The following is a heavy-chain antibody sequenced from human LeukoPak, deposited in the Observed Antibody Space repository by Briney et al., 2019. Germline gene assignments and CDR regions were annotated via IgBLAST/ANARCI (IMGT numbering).Heavy chain of an antibody. CDR3: ARDLGYYGSGSYYNEAFDY. Sequence: ASVKVSCKASGYIFSDYYTHWVRQAPGQGLEWMGWINPNSGGTNYAQKFQGRVTMTRDTSISTAYMELSRLRSDDTAVYYCARDLGYYGSGSYYNEAFDYWGQGTLVTVSS. D-gene: IGHD3-10*01. CDR2: INPNSGGT. CDR1: GYIFSDYY. V-gene: IGHV1-2*02. J-gene: IGHJ4*02.